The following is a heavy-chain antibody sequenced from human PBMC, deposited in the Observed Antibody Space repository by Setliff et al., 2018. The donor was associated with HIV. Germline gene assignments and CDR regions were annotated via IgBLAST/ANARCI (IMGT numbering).Heavy chain of an antibody. CDR1: GGSISSGGYY. J-gene: IGHJ6*03. CDR2: IHYSGST. CDR3: ALGTYYYYMDV. D-gene: IGHD1-1*01. V-gene: IGHV4-31*03. Sequence: PSETLSLTCTVSGGSISSGGYYWSWIRQHPGKGLEWIGYIHYSGSTYFNPSLKSRVTISLDTSKNQFSLEVSSMTAADTAVYYCALGTYYYYMDVWGKGTTVTVSS.